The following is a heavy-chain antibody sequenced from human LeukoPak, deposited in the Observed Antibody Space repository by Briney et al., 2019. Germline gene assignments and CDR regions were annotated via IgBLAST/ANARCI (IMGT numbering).Heavy chain of an antibody. V-gene: IGHV3-15*01. CDR3: TTNDAFDI. Sequence: GGSLRLSCAASGFTFSNAWMNWVRQAPGKGLEWVGRIKRKADGGTTDYAAPVKGRFTISRDDSKNTLYLQMNSLKTEDTAVYYCTTNDAFDIWGQGTMVTASS. J-gene: IGHJ3*02. CDR2: IKRKADGGTT. CDR1: GFTFSNAW.